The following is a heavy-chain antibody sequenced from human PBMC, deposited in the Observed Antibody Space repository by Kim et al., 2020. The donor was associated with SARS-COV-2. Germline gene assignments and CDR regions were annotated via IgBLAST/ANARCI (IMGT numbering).Heavy chain of an antibody. D-gene: IGHD3-9*01. CDR1: GYTFTSYA. J-gene: IGHJ5*02. V-gene: IGHV1-3*01. CDR2: INAGNGNT. CDR3: ARDPLPYVLRYFDWTHPEGWFDP. Sequence: ASVKVSCKASGYTFTSYAMHWVRQAPGQRLEWMGWINAGNGNTKYSQKFQGRVTITRDTSASTAYMELSSLRSEDTAVYYCARDPLPYVLRYFDWTHPEGWFDPWGQGTLVTVSS.